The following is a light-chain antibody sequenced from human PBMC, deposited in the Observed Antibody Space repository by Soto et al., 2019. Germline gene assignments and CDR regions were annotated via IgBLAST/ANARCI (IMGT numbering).Light chain of an antibody. V-gene: IGKV1-5*01. Sequence: DIQMTQSPSTLSASAGDRVTISCRASQSIASWLAWYQQKAGKTPNRLIYDASSLESGVPSRFSGSGSGTEFTLTISSLQPDDYATYYGQQYDTYPYTFGQGTKLEI. CDR1: QSIASW. CDR3: QQYDTYPYT. CDR2: DAS. J-gene: IGKJ2*01.